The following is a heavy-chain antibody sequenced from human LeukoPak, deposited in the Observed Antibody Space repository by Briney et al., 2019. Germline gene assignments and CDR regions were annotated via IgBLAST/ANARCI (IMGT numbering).Heavy chain of an antibody. Sequence: GGSLRLSCAASGFTFSSHWMSWVSQAPGKGLERVANINKDGRQKYYVDSVKGRFIISRDNAKNSLYLQMNSLRAEDTAVYYCARDGFDEGLYFDYWGQGNLVTVSS. D-gene: IGHD3-9*01. CDR2: INKDGRQK. V-gene: IGHV3-7*01. CDR1: GFTFSSHW. CDR3: ARDGFDEGLYFDY. J-gene: IGHJ4*02.